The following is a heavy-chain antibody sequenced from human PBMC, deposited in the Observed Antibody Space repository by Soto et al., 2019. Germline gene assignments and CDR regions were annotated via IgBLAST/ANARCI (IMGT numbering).Heavy chain of an antibody. CDR1: GFTFSSYA. V-gene: IGHV3-23*01. CDR3: ERDERQEVADRFEY. D-gene: IGHD5-12*01. Sequence: VVTLRLSCAASGFTFSSYAMSWVRQAPGKGLEWVSPISGSGGSTYYADSVKGRFTISRDNAKNSLYLQMNSLRAEDTAVDYWERDERQEVADRFEYSGQGTIVNFS. CDR2: ISGSGGST. J-gene: IGHJ4*02.